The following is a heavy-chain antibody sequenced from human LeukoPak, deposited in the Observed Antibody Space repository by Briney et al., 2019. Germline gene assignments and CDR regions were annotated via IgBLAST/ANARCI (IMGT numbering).Heavy chain of an antibody. V-gene: IGHV4-61*01. CDR2: IYYSGST. J-gene: IGHJ3*02. D-gene: IGHD3-10*01. Sequence: PSETLSLTCTVSGGSISSGTYYWSWIRQPPGKGLEWIGYIYYSGSTNYNPSLKSRVTISVDTSKNQFSLKLSSVTAADTAVYYCARAPGGYGSGSRGAFDIWGQGTMVTVSS. CDR1: GGSISSGTYY. CDR3: ARAPGGYGSGSRGAFDI.